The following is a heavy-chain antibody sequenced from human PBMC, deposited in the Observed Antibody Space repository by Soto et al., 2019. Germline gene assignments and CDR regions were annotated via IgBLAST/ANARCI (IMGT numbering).Heavy chain of an antibody. D-gene: IGHD5-18*01. CDR2: IIPILGTA. J-gene: IGHJ6*01. CDR1: GGTFSNYA. CDR3: ARGDTARDREPFYYGMDV. Sequence: SVKVSCKASGGTFSNYAISWVRQAPGQGLEWMGGIIPILGTANYAQKFQGRVTITAGESTSTAYMELSSLRSEDPAVYYCARGDTARDREPFYYGMDVYGEGTTVTACS. V-gene: IGHV1-69*13.